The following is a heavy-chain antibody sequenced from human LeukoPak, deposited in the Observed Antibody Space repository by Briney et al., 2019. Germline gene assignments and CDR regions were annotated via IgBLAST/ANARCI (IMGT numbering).Heavy chain of an antibody. Sequence: GGSLRLSCAASGFTFSNAWMSWVRQAPGKGLEWVGRIKSKTDGGTTDYAAPVKGRFTISRDDSKNTLYLRMNSLKTEDTAVYYCTTDPGYGDKIDYWGQGTLVTVSS. CDR2: IKSKTDGGTT. D-gene: IGHD4-17*01. CDR3: TTDPGYGDKIDY. V-gene: IGHV3-15*01. J-gene: IGHJ4*02. CDR1: GFTFSNAW.